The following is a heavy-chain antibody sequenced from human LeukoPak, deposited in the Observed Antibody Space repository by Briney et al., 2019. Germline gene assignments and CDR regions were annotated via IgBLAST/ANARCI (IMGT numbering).Heavy chain of an antibody. Sequence: PGRSLRLSCAASGFTLSSYGMHWVRQAPGKGLEWVAVIWYDGSNKYYADSVKGRFTISRDNSKNTLYLQMNSLRAEDTAVYYCARGPSVVPAAITYWGQGTLVTVSS. CDR1: GFTLSSYG. J-gene: IGHJ4*02. CDR2: IWYDGSNK. V-gene: IGHV3-33*01. CDR3: ARGPSVVPAAITY. D-gene: IGHD2-2*02.